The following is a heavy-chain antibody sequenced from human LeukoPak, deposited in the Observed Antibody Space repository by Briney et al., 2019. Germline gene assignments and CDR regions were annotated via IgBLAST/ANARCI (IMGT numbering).Heavy chain of an antibody. V-gene: IGHV4-61*02. D-gene: IGHD3-22*01. CDR3: ARRGYYDSSGYYYGVHAFDI. CDR2: IYSSGAT. J-gene: IGHJ3*02. Sequence: PSETLSLTCTVSGGSISSGSYYWSWIRQPAGKGLEWIGRIYSSGATNYNPSLKSRVTMSLDTSKKQFSLKLSSVTAADTAVYYCARRGYYDSSGYYYGVHAFDIWGQGTMVTVSS. CDR1: GGSISSGSYY.